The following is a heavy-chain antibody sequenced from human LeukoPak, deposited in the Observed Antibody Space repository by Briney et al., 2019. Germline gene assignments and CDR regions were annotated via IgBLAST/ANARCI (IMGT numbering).Heavy chain of an antibody. CDR3: ARDHAQDIRYPGPH. Sequence: QPGGSLRLSCAASGFTVSSNYMSWVRQAPGKGLEWVSVIYSGGSTYYADSVKGRFTISRDNSKNTLYLQMNSLRAEDTAVYYCARDHAQDIRYPGPHWGQGTLVTVSS. CDR2: IYSGGST. J-gene: IGHJ4*02. D-gene: IGHD3-9*01. CDR1: GFTVSSNY. V-gene: IGHV3-66*01.